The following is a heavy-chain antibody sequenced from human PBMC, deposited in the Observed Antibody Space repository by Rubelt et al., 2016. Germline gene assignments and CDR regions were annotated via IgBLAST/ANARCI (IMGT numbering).Heavy chain of an antibody. D-gene: IGHD3-22*01. CDR1: GYTFTTYG. V-gene: IGHV1-18*01. J-gene: IGHJ4*02. Sequence: QVHLVQSAIEVKKPGASVKISCKTSGYTFTTYGIIWVRRAPGQGLEWMGWINTYNDKTNYPQKFQGRVSMTTDSSTNTAYMELRSLRSDETAVYYCARGYFDSTGDVDYWGQGTLVTVSS. CDR3: ARGYFDSTGDVDY. CDR2: INTYNDKT.